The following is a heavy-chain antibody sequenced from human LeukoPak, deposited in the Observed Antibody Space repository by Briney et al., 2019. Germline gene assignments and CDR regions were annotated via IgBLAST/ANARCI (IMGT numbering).Heavy chain of an antibody. CDR1: GLTFNSYW. D-gene: IGHD2-15*01. V-gene: IGHV3-74*01. CDR2: IGKDDSDT. Sequence: GGSLTLSCAPSGLTFNSYWVHWVRQAPGKWRVWVSRIGKDDSDTIYAASVKGRFSITTDKAKSTLYLQMHSLRADDTAVYYCARGGYDHAFDIWGQGTMVAVSS. J-gene: IGHJ3*02. CDR3: ARGGYDHAFDI.